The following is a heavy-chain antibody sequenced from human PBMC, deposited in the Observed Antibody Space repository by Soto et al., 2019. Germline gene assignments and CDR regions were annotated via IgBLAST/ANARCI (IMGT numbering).Heavy chain of an antibody. J-gene: IGHJ4*02. CDR3: VRDSGRGFYFDY. CDR1: GCTFSDHY. Sequence: PGGSLRLSCAASGCTFSDHYMDWVRQATGKGLEWVGRIRNRPNSYTTQYAASVKGRFAVLRDDSENLVYLQMNDLKTEDTAVYYCVRDSGRGFYFDYWGQGAQVTVSS. CDR2: IRNRPNSYTT. V-gene: IGHV3-72*01. D-gene: IGHD3-10*01.